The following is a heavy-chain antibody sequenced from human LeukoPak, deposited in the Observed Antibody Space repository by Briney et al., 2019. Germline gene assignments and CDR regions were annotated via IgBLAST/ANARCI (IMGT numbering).Heavy chain of an antibody. Sequence: GGSLRLSCAASGFTFSSYAVSWVRQAPGKGLEWVSTITGSDGSTYYASTVKGRFTISRDNSKNTLYLQMNSLRAEDTALYYCAKCPDRSSGWFWYYSDSWGQGTQVTVSS. J-gene: IGHJ4*02. CDR3: AKCPDRSSGWFWYYSDS. V-gene: IGHV3-23*01. D-gene: IGHD6-19*01. CDR1: GFTFSSYA. CDR2: ITGSDGST.